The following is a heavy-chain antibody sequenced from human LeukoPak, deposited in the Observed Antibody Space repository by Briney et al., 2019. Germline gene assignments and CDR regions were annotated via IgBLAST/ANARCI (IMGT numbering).Heavy chain of an antibody. CDR3: ARGLGSPDF. Sequence: PSETLSLTCTVSGGSISSYYWSWLRQPPGKGLEWIGYIYYSESTNYNPSLKSRVTISIDTSKNQFSLRLSSVTAADTAVYYCARGLGSPDFWGQGTLVTVSS. D-gene: IGHD6-25*01. CDR2: IYYSEST. J-gene: IGHJ4*02. V-gene: IGHV4-59*01. CDR1: GGSISSYY.